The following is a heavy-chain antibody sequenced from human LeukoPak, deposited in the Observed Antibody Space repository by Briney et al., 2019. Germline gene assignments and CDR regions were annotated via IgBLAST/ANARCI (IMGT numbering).Heavy chain of an antibody. CDR1: EYTFTDYY. Sequence: ASVTVSFKASEYTFTDYYLHWVRQAPGQGFEWIGWINPVSGGTNYVQKFQGRVTMTRDTSISTAYMELSRLRSDDTAVYYCARANFLSCSSTSCLFDYWGQGTLVTVSS. CDR3: ARANFLSCSSTSCLFDY. CDR2: INPVSGGT. D-gene: IGHD2-2*01. J-gene: IGHJ4*02. V-gene: IGHV1-2*02.